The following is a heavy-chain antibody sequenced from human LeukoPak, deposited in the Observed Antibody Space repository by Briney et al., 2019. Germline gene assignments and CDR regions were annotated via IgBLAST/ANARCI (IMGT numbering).Heavy chain of an antibody. CDR2: ISYDGSNK. V-gene: IGHV3-30-3*01. Sequence: SGGSLRLSCAASGFTFSSYAMHWVRQAPGKGLEWVAVISYDGSNKYYADSVKGRFTISRDNSKNTLYLQMNSLRPDDTAVYYCAREPQYWGQGTLTTVSS. CDR3: AREPQY. CDR1: GFTFSSYA. J-gene: IGHJ4*02.